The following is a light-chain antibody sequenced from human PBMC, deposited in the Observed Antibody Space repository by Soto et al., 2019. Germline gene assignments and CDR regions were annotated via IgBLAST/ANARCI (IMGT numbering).Light chain of an antibody. J-gene: IGKJ1*01. V-gene: IGKV1-27*01. CDR2: AAS. CDR3: QKYNSAPWT. CDR1: QGISNY. Sequence: DIQMTQSPSSLSASVGDRVTTTCRASQGISNYLAWYQQKPGKVPKLLIFAASTLQSGVPSRFSGSGSGTEFTLTISSLQPEDVATYYCQKYNSAPWTFGQGTKVEIK.